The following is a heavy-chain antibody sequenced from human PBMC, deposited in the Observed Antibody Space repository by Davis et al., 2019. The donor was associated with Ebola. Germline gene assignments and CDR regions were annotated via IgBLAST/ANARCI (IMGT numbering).Heavy chain of an antibody. J-gene: IGHJ4*02. CDR1: GFTFSSYS. Sequence: PGGSLRLSCAASGFTFSSYSMNWVRQAPGKGLEWVSSISSSNSYIYYADSVKGRFTISRDNAKNSLYLQMNSLRAEDTAVYYCARGGPGEGYFDYWGQGTLVTVSS. CDR3: ARGGPGEGYFDY. CDR2: ISSSNSYI. V-gene: IGHV3-21*01.